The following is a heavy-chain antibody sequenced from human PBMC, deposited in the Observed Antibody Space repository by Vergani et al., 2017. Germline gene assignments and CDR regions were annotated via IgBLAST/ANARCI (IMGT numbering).Heavy chain of an antibody. J-gene: IGHJ5*02. D-gene: IGHD2-2*01. Sequence: QVQLQESGPGLVKPSETLSLTCTVSGGSISSYYWSWIRQPPGQGLEWIGYIYYSGSTNYNPSLKSRFSISVDTSKNQFSLKLSSVTAADTAVYYCARTQVQYCSSTSCYSGWFDPWGQGTLVTVSS. CDR1: GGSISSYY. V-gene: IGHV4-59*01. CDR3: ARTQVQYCSSTSCYSGWFDP. CDR2: IYYSGST.